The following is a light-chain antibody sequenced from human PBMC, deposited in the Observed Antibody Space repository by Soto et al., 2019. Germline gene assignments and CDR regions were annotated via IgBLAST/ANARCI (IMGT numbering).Light chain of an antibody. CDR1: SGYSNYK. CDR3: GSYHGSGTTFVYV. J-gene: IGLJ1*01. Sequence: QPVLTQPPSASASLGAAVTLTCTLSSGYSNYKVDWYQQRPGTGPRFVMRVGTGGIVGSKGDGIPYRFSVLCSGLNRYLTIKNIQEEDESEYHAGSYHGSGTTFVYVFGTGTKLTVL. V-gene: IGLV9-49*01. CDR2: VGTGGIVG.